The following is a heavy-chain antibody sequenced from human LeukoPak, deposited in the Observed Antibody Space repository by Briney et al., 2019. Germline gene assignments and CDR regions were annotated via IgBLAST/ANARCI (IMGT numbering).Heavy chain of an antibody. CDR2: IWYDGSNK. V-gene: IGHV3-33*01. CDR1: GFTFSSYG. CDR3: ARDGDSSGYHGGIFDY. J-gene: IGHJ4*02. D-gene: IGHD3-22*01. Sequence: QSGGSLRLSCAASGFTFSSYGMHWVRQAPGKGLEWVAVIWYDGSNKYYADSVKGRFTISRDNSKNTLYLQMNSLRAEDTAVYYCARDGDSSGYHGGIFDYWGQGTLVTVSS.